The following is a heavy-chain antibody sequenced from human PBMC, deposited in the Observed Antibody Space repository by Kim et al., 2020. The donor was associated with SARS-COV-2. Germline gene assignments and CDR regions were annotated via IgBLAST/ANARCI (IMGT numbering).Heavy chain of an antibody. Sequence: SETLSLTCTVSGGSISSSSYYWGWLRQPPGKGLEWIGSIYYSGSTYYNPSLKSRVTISVDTSKNQFSLKQSSVTAADTAVYYCARKRRRYRCSWYVPAWFDYWGQGTLVTVSS. CDR3: ARKRRRYRCSWYVPAWFDY. CDR1: GGSISSSSYY. D-gene: IGHD6-13*01. J-gene: IGHJ4*02. V-gene: IGHV4-39*01. CDR2: IYYSGST.